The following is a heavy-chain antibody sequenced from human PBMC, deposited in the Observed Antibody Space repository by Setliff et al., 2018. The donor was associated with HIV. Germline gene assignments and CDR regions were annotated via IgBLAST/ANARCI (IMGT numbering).Heavy chain of an antibody. V-gene: IGHV1-58*02. CDR2: IVVGSGNT. CDR3: AADLWFGELLSA. J-gene: IGHJ4*02. CDR1: GFTFTSSA. D-gene: IGHD3-10*01. Sequence: SVKVSCKASGFTFTSSAMQWVRQARGQRLEWIGWIVVGSGNTNYAQKFQERVTITRGMSTSTAYMELSSLRSEDTAVYYCAADLWFGELLSAWGQGTLVTVSS.